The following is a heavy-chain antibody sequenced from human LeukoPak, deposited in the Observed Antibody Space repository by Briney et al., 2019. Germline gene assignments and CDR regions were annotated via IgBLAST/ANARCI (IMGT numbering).Heavy chain of an antibody. D-gene: IGHD1-14*01. CDR1: GFTVRDNY. J-gene: IGHJ3*02. CDR2: ISNVGDT. V-gene: IGHV3-53*01. CDR3: ANPARTDAFDI. Sequence: GGSLRLSCAASGFTVRDNYMSWVRQAPGKGLESVSVISNVGDTYYADSVKGRFTISRDNSKNTLFLQMNSLRAEDTAVYYCANPARTDAFDIWGRGTMVTVSS.